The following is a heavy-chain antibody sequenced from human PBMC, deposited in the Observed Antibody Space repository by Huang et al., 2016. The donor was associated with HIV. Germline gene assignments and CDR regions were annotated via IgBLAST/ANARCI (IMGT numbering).Heavy chain of an antibody. V-gene: IGHV3-74*03. CDR2: VNSDGRST. D-gene: IGHD3-10*01. Sequence: EVQLAESGGGLVQPGGSLRLSCAASGLTFSNFWMHWVRQAPGKGRVWVSRVNSDGRSTTYADSVEGRFTISRDNAKNTLHLQMNSLRVEDTAIYYCVSGVNYKFDYWGQGTPVTVSS. CDR1: GLTFSNFW. CDR3: VSGVNYKFDY. J-gene: IGHJ4*02.